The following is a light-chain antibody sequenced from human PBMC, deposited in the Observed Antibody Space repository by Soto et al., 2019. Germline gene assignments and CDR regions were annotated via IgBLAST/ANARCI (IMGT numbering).Light chain of an antibody. CDR2: HTS. Sequence: ETVLTQSPGTLSLSPGERATLSCRASQSVGGSLAWYQQRPGQAPRLLVYHTSNRATGIPDRFSASGSGTDFTLTISSLQPEDFATYYCQQANSFPLTFGGGTKVDI. CDR3: QQANSFPLT. CDR1: QSVGGS. J-gene: IGKJ4*01. V-gene: IGKV3-11*01.